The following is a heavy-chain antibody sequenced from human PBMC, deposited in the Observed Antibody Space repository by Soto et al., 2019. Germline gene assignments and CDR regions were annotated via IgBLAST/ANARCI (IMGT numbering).Heavy chain of an antibody. D-gene: IGHD6-13*01. CDR2: IYYSGTT. CDR1: GGSISSGGYY. V-gene: IGHV4-31*03. J-gene: IGHJ4*02. CDR3: ARETPTASGMDS. Sequence: PSETLSLTCTVSGGSISSGGYYWTWIRQHPGQGLEWIGDIYYSGTTYYNPSLKSRVTISMDTSKNQFSLKLSSVTAADTAMYYCARETPTASGMDSWGQGTLVTVSS.